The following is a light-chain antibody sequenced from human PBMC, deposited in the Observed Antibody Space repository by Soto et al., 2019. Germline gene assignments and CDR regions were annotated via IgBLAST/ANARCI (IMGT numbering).Light chain of an antibody. J-gene: IGLJ2*01. Sequence: QSALTQPASVSGSPGQSITISCTGTSSDVGTYNYVSWYQQHPGKAPKLMIYDVSNRPSGVSDRVSGSKSGNTASLTISGLQAEDEADYYCSSYTSSSTSVVFGGGTKLTVL. CDR3: SSYTSSSTSVV. CDR2: DVS. CDR1: SSDVGTYNY. V-gene: IGLV2-14*01.